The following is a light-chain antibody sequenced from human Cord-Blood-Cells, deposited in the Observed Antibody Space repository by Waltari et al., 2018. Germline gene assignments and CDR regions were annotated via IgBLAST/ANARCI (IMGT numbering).Light chain of an antibody. CDR2: DVS. Sequence: QSALTQPRSVSGSPGPSVTISCTGTSSAVGGSNYVSWYHQHPGKAPKLMIYDVSKRPSGVPARFSDSKSGNTASLTISGLQAEDEADYYCCSYAGSYNYVFGTGTKVTVL. J-gene: IGLJ1*01. CDR1: SSAVGGSNY. V-gene: IGLV2-11*01. CDR3: CSYAGSYNYV.